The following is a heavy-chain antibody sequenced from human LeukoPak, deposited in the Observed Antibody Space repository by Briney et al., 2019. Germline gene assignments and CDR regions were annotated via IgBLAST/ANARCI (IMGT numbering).Heavy chain of an antibody. J-gene: IGHJ4*02. CDR1: GFTFSSYA. V-gene: IGHV3-23*01. CDR2: ISGSGGST. D-gene: IGHD2-21*02. Sequence: PGGSLRLSCAASGFTFSSYAMSWVRQAPGKGLEWVSAISGSGGSTYYADSVKGRFTISRGSAKNSLYLQMNSLRAEDTAVYYCARFRTWGDKAFDYWGQGTLVTVSS. CDR3: ARFRTWGDKAFDY.